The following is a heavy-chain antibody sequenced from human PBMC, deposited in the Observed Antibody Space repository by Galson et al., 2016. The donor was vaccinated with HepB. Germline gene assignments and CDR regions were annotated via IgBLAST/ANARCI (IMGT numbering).Heavy chain of an antibody. CDR2: IYSGGGT. CDR3: ARGGNYGYT. J-gene: IGHJ4*02. D-gene: IGHD1-26*01. CDR1: GFTVSNNF. Sequence: SLRLSCAASGFTVSNNFMRWVRQAPGKGLEWVSLIYSGGGTHYVDSVKGRFIISRDNSKNTLYLQMNSLRVEDTAVYYCARGGNYGYTWGQGTPVTVSS. V-gene: IGHV3-53*01.